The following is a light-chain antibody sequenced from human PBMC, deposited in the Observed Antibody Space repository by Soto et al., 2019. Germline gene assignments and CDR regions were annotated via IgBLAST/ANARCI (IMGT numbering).Light chain of an antibody. CDR3: QTWGTGFQF. CDR1: GGHSSYA. J-gene: IGLJ2*01. Sequence: QSVLTQSPSASASLGASVKLTCTLSGGHSSYAIAWHQKQPGKGPRYLMDLNNDGSHTKGDGIPDRFSGSSSAADRYLIISSLQSEDEADYYCQTWGTGFQFFGGGTKLTVL. V-gene: IGLV4-69*01. CDR2: LNNDGSH.